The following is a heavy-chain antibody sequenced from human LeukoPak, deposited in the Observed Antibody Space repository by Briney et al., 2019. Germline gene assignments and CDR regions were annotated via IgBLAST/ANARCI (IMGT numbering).Heavy chain of an antibody. CDR2: MNPNSGNT. CDR1: GYTFTSYD. CDR3: ARGDSSGWYYFDY. Sequence: ASVRVSCKASGYTFTSYDINWVRQATGQGLEWMGWMNPNSGNTGYAQKFQGRVTMTRNTSISTAYMELSSLRSEDSAVYYCARGDSSGWYYFDYWGQGTLVTVSS. J-gene: IGHJ4*02. D-gene: IGHD6-19*01. V-gene: IGHV1-8*01.